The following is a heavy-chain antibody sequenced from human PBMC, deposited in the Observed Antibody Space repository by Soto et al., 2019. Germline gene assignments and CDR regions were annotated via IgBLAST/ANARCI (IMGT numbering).Heavy chain of an antibody. CDR2: IDPSDSYT. CDR3: VGPQAAAGDNYISFDY. CDR1: GYSFTSYW. D-gene: IGHD6-13*01. J-gene: IGHJ4*02. V-gene: IGHV5-10-1*01. Sequence: PGESLKISCKGSGYSFTSYWISWVRRMPGKGLEWMGRIDPSDSYTNYSPSFQGHVTISADKSISTAYLQWSSLKASDTAMYYCVGPQAAAGDNYISFDYWGQGTLVTVSS.